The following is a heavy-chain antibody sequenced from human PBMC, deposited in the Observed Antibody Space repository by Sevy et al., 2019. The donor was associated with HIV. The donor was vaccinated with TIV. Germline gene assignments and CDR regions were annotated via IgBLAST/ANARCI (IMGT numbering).Heavy chain of an antibody. CDR1: GDSISSYF. D-gene: IGHD2-15*01. V-gene: IGHV4-59*01. CDR2: IYYSGSS. J-gene: IGHJ4*02. Sequence: SETLSLTCNVSGDSISSYFWSWFRQPPGKGLEWIGYIYYSGSSEYNPSLRSRVTISIDTSKKYLSMKLTSVTAADTAVYYCARDSAVVPRALAYWGQGTLVTVSS. CDR3: ARDSAVVPRALAY.